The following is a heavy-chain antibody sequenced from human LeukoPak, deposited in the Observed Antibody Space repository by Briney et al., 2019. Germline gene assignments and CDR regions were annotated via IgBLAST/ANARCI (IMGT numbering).Heavy chain of an antibody. CDR2: IFYSGST. CDR3: ARHGNYDSSGYPSSLDF. Sequence: SETLSLTCTVSGASISSSSFYWGWIRQPPGKGLEWIGSIFYSGSTYHTPSLKSRVTISVDTSKNQFSLRLSSVTAADTAVYYCARHGNYDSSGYPSSLDFWGQGALVTVSS. CDR1: GASISSSSFY. J-gene: IGHJ4*02. D-gene: IGHD3-22*01. V-gene: IGHV4-39*01.